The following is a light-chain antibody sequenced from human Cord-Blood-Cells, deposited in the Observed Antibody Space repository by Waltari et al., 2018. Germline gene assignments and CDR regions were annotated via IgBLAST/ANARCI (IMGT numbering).Light chain of an antibody. CDR3: QQYGSSRT. J-gene: IGKJ1*01. CDR2: GAS. CDR1: QSVSSSY. V-gene: IGKV3-20*01. Sequence: EIVLTQSPGTLSLSPGERATLPCRASQSVSSSYLACYQQKPGQAPRLLIYGASSRATGIPDRFSGSGSGTDFTLTISRLEPEDFAVYYCQQYGSSRTFGQGTKVEIK.